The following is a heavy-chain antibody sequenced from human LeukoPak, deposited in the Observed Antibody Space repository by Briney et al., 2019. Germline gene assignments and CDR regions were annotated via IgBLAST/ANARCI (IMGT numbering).Heavy chain of an antibody. CDR3: ASTISCLL. Sequence: GGSLRLSCAASGLTFSSHRMHWVRQAPGKGLVWVSRINNDGSSTTYADSVKGRFTISRDNTKNRLYLEMKSLRVEDTAVYYCASTISCLLWGQGTLVTVSS. J-gene: IGHJ4*02. V-gene: IGHV3-74*03. D-gene: IGHD2-2*01. CDR2: INNDGSST. CDR1: GLTFSSHR.